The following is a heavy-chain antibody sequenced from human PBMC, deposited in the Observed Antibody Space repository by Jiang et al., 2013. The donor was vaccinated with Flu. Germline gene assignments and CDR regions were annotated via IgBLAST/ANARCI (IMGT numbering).Heavy chain of an antibody. CDR3: ARVKYYDYIWGSYRYPGEVDY. CDR2: IYYSGST. Sequence: KPSQTLSLTCTVSGGSISSGDYYWSWIRQPPGKGLEWIGYIYYSGSTYYNPSLKSRVTISVDTSKNQFSLKLSSVTAADTAVYYCARVKYYDYIWGSYRYPGEVDYWGQGTLVTVSS. D-gene: IGHD3-16*02. CDR1: GGSISSGDYY. J-gene: IGHJ4*02. V-gene: IGHV4-30-4*01.